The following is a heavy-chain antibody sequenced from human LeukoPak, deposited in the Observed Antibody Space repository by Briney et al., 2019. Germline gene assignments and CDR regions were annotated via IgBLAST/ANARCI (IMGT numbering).Heavy chain of an antibody. CDR3: AKDRHYGSGINVLDP. Sequence: GGSLRLSCAASGFTFSSYAMSWVRHASGKGLEFVSAISGSGGSTYYAVSVKGRFTISRDNSKNTLYLQMNSLRAEDTAVYYCAKDRHYGSGINVLDPWGQGTLVTVSS. CDR2: ISGSGGST. D-gene: IGHD3-10*01. CDR1: GFTFSSYA. J-gene: IGHJ5*02. V-gene: IGHV3-23*01.